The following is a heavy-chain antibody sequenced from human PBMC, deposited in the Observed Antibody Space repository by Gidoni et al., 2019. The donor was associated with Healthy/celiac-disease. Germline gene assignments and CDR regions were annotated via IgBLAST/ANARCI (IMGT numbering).Heavy chain of an antibody. Sequence: EVQLVESGGGLVKPGGSLRLSCAASGFTFSSYSMNWVRQAPGTGLEWVSSSSSSSSYIDYADSVKGRFTISRDNAKNSLYLQMNSLRAEDTAVYYCARRLYSSGWYHYFDYWGQGTLGTVSS. CDR2: SSSSSSYI. CDR3: ARRLYSSGWYHYFDY. J-gene: IGHJ4*02. CDR1: GFTFSSYS. V-gene: IGHV3-21*01. D-gene: IGHD6-19*01.